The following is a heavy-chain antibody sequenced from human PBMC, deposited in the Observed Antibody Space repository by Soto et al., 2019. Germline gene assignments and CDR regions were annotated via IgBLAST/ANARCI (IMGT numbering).Heavy chain of an antibody. J-gene: IGHJ4*02. CDR3: AADIVGTGSY. V-gene: IGHV3-72*01. CDR1: GFTFSDHY. CDR2: SRSKFNSYTT. D-gene: IGHD5-12*01. Sequence: EVQLVESGGGLVQLGGSLRLSCAASGFTFSDHYMDWVRQAPGKGLEWVGRSRSKFNSYTTEYAASVKGRFTFSRDDSKNSLYLQMNSLKTEDTAVYYCAADIVGTGSYWGQGTLVTVSS.